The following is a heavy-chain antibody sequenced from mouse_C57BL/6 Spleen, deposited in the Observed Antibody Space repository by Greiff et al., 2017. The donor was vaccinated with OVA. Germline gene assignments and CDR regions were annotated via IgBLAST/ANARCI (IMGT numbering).Heavy chain of an antibody. CDR1: GFNIKDDY. CDR3: LITTVVAKDY. D-gene: IGHD1-1*01. CDR2: IDPENGDT. Sequence: EVMLVESGAELVRPGASVKLSCTASGFNIKDDYMHWVKQRPEQGLEWIGWIDPENGDTEYASKFQGKATITADTSSNTAYLQLSSLTSEDTAVYYCLITTVVAKDYWGQGTTLTVSS. J-gene: IGHJ2*01. V-gene: IGHV14-4*01.